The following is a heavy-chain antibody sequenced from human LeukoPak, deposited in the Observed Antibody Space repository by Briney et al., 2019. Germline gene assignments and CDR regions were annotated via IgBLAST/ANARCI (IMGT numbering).Heavy chain of an antibody. V-gene: IGHV4-61*02. J-gene: IGHJ3*02. CDR1: GSSISSGSYY. CDR3: ASLVGARFIAFDI. Sequence: SETLSLTCTVSGSSISSGSYYWSWIRQPAGKGLEWIGRIYTSGSTNYNPSLKSRVTISVDMSKNQFSLKLSSVTAADTAVYYCASLVGARFIAFDIWGQGTMVTVSS. CDR2: IYTSGST. D-gene: IGHD1-26*01.